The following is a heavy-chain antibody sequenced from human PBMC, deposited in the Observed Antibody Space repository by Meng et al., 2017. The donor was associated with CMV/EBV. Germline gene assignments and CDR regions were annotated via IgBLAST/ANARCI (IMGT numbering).Heavy chain of an antibody. CDR1: GASIKNYN. J-gene: IGHJ4*02. Sequence: VQIKKSGPGLVKPSETPSLTCIVSGASIKNYNWNWVRQPAGQGLEWIGLIQVIGHTVYNPSLKSRVTVSLDASKSQFSLTLNSVTAADTATYYCAGSRPGGGACDYWGQGILVTVSS. CDR3: AGSRPGGGACDY. V-gene: IGHV4-4*07. CDR2: IQVIGHT. D-gene: IGHD3-16*01.